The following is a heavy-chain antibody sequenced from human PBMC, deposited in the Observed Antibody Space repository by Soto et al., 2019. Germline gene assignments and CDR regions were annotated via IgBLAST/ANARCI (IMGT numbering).Heavy chain of an antibody. CDR2: ISGSGGST. D-gene: IGHD3-9*01. J-gene: IGHJ4*02. Sequence: GGSLRLSCAASGFPFSSYAMSWVRQAPGKGLEWVSAISGSGGSTYYADSVKGRFTISRDNSKNTLYLQMNSLRAEDTAVYYCAKGYLDDTLAFDYWGQGTLVTVSS. CDR1: GFPFSSYA. V-gene: IGHV3-23*01. CDR3: AKGYLDDTLAFDY.